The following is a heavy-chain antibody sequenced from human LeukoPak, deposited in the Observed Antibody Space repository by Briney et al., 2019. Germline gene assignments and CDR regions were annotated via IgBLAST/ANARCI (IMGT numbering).Heavy chain of an antibody. V-gene: IGHV3-48*01. CDR3: ARGDCSGGSCYLSLTTTDY. CDR2: IRSSSTI. Sequence: GGTLRLSCAASGFTFSSYGMCWVRQAPGKGLEWLSYIRSSSTIYYADSVKGRCTISRDNAKNSLYLQMNSLRAEDTAVYYCARGDCSGGSCYLSLTTTDYWGQGTLVTVSS. CDR1: GFTFSSYG. J-gene: IGHJ4*02. D-gene: IGHD2-15*01.